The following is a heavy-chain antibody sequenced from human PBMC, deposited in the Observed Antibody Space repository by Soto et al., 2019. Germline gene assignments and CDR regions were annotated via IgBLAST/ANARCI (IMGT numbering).Heavy chain of an antibody. CDR3: ARIPSGWSNDS. V-gene: IGHV3-74*01. D-gene: IGHD6-19*01. Sequence: EVQLVESGGGFVQPGGSLRLSCAASGFPFSNYWMYWVRQPPGKGLVWVSRINGDGTSTSYADSVKGRFTISRNNAKNTLYLPMNILTAEDKDVYYCARIPSGWSNDSWSQGILVTVSS. CDR1: GFPFSNYW. CDR2: INGDGTST. J-gene: IGHJ5*01.